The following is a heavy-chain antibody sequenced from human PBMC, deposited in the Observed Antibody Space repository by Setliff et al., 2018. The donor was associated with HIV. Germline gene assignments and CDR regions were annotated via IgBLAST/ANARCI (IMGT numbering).Heavy chain of an antibody. CDR1: GVSFNNYA. Sequence: LRLSCAASGVSFNNYAMSWVRQAPGKGLEWVSAISGGGGGTNYADSVRGRFTISRDNSNNTLYLHMNNLRADDTAVYYCTRGQRLTIFGVVIRRDWFDPWGQGTLVTVSS. V-gene: IGHV3-23*01. J-gene: IGHJ5*02. CDR3: TRGQRLTIFGVVIRRDWFDP. D-gene: IGHD3-3*01. CDR2: ISGGGGGT.